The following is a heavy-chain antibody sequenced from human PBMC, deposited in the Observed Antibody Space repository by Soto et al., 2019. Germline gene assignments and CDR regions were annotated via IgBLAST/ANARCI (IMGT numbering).Heavy chain of an antibody. CDR2: IRPDGSEK. V-gene: IGHV3-7*03. CDR1: GFTFRSYW. CDR3: ASEEGATVANNWFDS. J-gene: IGHJ5*01. Sequence: EVQVVESGGGLVQPGGSLRVSCVGSGFTFRSYWMSWVRQAPGKGLEWVANIRPDGSEKYYVDSVKGRFTISRDNAKNSLYLQMSSLRAEDTAVYYCASEEGATVANNWFDSWGQGALVTVSS. D-gene: IGHD4-17*01.